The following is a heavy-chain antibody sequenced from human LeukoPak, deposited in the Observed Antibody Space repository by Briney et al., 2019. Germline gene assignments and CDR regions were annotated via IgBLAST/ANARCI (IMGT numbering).Heavy chain of an antibody. Sequence: SETLSLTCTVSGGSVNSGSYYWNWIRQPPGKRLEWIGYIYYTGTTSYNPSLRSRPSISADTSENQLSLKLSSVTAADTAVYYCAREGVPTYCSSTSCYYVVSPTLDYWGQGTLVTVSS. J-gene: IGHJ4*02. V-gene: IGHV4-61*01. D-gene: IGHD2-2*01. CDR3: AREGVPTYCSSTSCYYVVSPTLDY. CDR1: GGSVNSGSYY. CDR2: IYYTGTT.